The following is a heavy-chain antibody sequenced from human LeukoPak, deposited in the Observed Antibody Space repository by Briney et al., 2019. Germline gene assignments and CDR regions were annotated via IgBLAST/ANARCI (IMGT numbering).Heavy chain of an antibody. V-gene: IGHV1-69*05. D-gene: IGHD6-6*01. J-gene: IGHJ6*03. CDR2: IIPFLGTP. CDR3: ATTGQLVPDYYHYYMDV. Sequence: GASVKVSCKASGGTFSRHGFTWVRQAPGQGLEWMGGIIPFLGTPHYAQKFQGRVTITTVESTSAAHMEVSSLTSEDTGVYYCATTGQLVPDYYHYYMDVWGIGTTVTVSS. CDR1: GGTFSRHG.